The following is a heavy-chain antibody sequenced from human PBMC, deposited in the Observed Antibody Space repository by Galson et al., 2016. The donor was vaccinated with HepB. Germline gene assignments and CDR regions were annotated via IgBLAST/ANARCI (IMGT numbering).Heavy chain of an antibody. J-gene: IGHJ4*02. V-gene: IGHV1-3*04. Sequence: VKVSCKASGYTFTRYAIHWVRQAPGPRLEWMGWKNNANGNTEYSQSFQGRVTFTRDTSASTAYMELSSLRSEDTAVYYCARDGGSGWSRLWWGQGTLVAVSS. CDR1: GYTFTRYA. CDR2: KNNANGNT. D-gene: IGHD6-19*01. CDR3: ARDGGSGWSRLW.